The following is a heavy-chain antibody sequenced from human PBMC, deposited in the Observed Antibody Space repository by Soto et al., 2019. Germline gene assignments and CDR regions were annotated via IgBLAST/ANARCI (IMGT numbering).Heavy chain of an antibody. CDR2: IYYSGST. Sequence: SETLSLTCTVSGGSVSSGAYYWTWIRQRPGKGLEWIGYIYYSGSTYYSPSLKSRLSISLDTSKNQFSLRLSSVTAADTAMYYWAGGRLRWVYAFDIWDQGTMVAVSS. D-gene: IGHD5-12*01. J-gene: IGHJ3*02. CDR3: AGGRLRWVYAFDI. V-gene: IGHV4-31*03. CDR1: GGSVSSGAYY.